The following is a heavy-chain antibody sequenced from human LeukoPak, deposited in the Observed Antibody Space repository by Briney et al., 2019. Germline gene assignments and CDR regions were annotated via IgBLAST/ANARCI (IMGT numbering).Heavy chain of an antibody. V-gene: IGHV4-59*08. J-gene: IGHJ6*03. CDR3: ARLAVAPGYYYYYMDV. Sequence: PSETLSLTCTVSGGSISSYYWSWIRQPPGKGLEWIGYIYYSGSTSYNPSPKSRVTISVDTSKNQFSLKLSSVTAADTAVYYCARLAVAPGYYYYYMDVWGKGTTVTVSS. CDR2: IYYSGST. D-gene: IGHD4-23*01. CDR1: GGSISSYY.